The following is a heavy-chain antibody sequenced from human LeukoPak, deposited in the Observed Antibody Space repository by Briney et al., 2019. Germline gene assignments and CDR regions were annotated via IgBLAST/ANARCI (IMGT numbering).Heavy chain of an antibody. CDR1: GFTFSSYP. D-gene: IGHD5-24*01. CDR2: ISNDGSNR. Sequence: GRSLRLSCAASGFTFSSYPMQWVRQAPGKGLEWVAVISNDGSNRYYADSVKGRFTISRDNSKNTLHLQMNSLRAEDTALYYCARDFGRDGYNYGGKNWFDPWGQGTLVTVSS. V-gene: IGHV3-30-3*01. J-gene: IGHJ5*02. CDR3: ARDFGRDGYNYGGKNWFDP.